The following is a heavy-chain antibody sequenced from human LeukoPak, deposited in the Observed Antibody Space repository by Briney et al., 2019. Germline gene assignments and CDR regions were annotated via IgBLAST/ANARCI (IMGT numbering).Heavy chain of an antibody. J-gene: IGHJ4*02. Sequence: TSETLSLTCSVSGGSISTFYWSWIRQPPGKGLEWIGYIYYSGSTNYNPSLKSRVTISIDTSKNHFSLKLSSVTAADTAVYYCARGGSSGWLDYWGQGTLVTVSS. CDR3: ARGGSSGWLDY. CDR1: GGSISTFY. CDR2: IYYSGST. D-gene: IGHD6-19*01. V-gene: IGHV4-59*01.